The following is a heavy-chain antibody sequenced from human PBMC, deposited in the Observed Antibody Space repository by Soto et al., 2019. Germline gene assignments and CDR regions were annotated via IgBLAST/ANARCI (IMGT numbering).Heavy chain of an antibody. V-gene: IGHV4-59*11. Sequence: QVQLQESGPRLVKPSETLSLTCTVSGDSISTHYWSWIRQPPGKGLECSGYTSYSASTNYNPSLKSRVTISVDTPKNQFSLKMTSVTAADTAVYYCARGVATIGPWGQGTLRAVSS. J-gene: IGHJ5*02. CDR3: ARGVATIGP. CDR2: TSYSAST. D-gene: IGHD5-12*01. CDR1: GDSISTHY.